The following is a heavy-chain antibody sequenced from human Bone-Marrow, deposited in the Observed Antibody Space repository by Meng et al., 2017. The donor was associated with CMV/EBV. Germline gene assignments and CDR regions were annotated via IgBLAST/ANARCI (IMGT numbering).Heavy chain of an antibody. CDR1: GYTFITYG. V-gene: IGHV1-18*01. Sequence: QVQLVQSGAEAKKPGASVKVPCKASGYTFITYGISWVRQAPGQGLEWMGWISVYNGDTNYAENFQGRVTMTTDRSTSTAYLELRSLRFDDTAVYYCARDSLAARPGWFDPWGQGSLVTVSS. CDR3: ARDSLAARPGWFDP. CDR2: ISVYNGDT. J-gene: IGHJ5*02. D-gene: IGHD6-6*01.